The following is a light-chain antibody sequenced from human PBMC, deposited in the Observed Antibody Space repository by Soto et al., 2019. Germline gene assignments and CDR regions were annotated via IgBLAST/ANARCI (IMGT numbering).Light chain of an antibody. CDR1: SSDVGGYNY. J-gene: IGLJ2*01. Sequence: QSALTQPASVSGSPGQSITISCTGTSSDVGGYNYVSWYRQHPGKAPKLIIYDVSNRSSGVSNRFSGSKSGNTASLTISGLQAEDEADYYCSSYSSTLTSVVFGGGTKLTVL. V-gene: IGLV2-14*01. CDR3: SSYSSTLTSVV. CDR2: DVS.